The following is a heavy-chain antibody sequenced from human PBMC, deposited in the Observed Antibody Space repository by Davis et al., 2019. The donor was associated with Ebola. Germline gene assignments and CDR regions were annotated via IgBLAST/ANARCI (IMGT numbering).Heavy chain of an antibody. CDR1: GFTFSSYA. D-gene: IGHD2-15*01. Sequence: LSLTCAASGFTFSSYAMHWVRQAPGKGLEWVAVISYDGSNKYYADSVKGRFTISRDNSKNTLYLQMNSLRAEDTAVYYCARGGDIVVVVAATKDYYGMDVWGKGTTVTVSS. CDR2: ISYDGSNK. V-gene: IGHV3-30-3*01. CDR3: ARGGDIVVVVAATKDYYGMDV. J-gene: IGHJ6*04.